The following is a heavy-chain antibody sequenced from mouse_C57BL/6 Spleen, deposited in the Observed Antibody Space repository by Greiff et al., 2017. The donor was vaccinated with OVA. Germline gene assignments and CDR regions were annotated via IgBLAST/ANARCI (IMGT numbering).Heavy chain of an antibody. Sequence: EVQLQQSGPELVKPGASVKMSCKASGYTFTDYNMHWVKQSHGKSLEWIGYINPNNGGTSYNQKFKGKATLTVNKSSSTAYMELRSLTSEDSAVYYCARSGEYPYYFGYWGQGTTLTVSS. J-gene: IGHJ2*01. D-gene: IGHD2-10*02. V-gene: IGHV1-22*01. CDR2: INPNNGGT. CDR3: ARSGEYPYYFGY. CDR1: GYTFTDYN.